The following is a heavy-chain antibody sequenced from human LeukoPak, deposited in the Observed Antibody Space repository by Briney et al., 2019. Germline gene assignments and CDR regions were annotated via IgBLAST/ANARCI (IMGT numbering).Heavy chain of an antibody. CDR3: ASPQSPVVAHYYYGMDV. CDR2: INPSGGST. D-gene: IGHD2-15*01. Sequence: GASVKASCKASGYTFTSYYMHWVRQAPGQGLEWMGIINPSGGSTSYAQKFQGRVTMTRDTSTSTVYMELSSLRSEDTAVYYCASPQSPVVAHYYYGMDVWGQGTTVTVSS. V-gene: IGHV1-46*01. CDR1: GYTFTSYY. J-gene: IGHJ6*02.